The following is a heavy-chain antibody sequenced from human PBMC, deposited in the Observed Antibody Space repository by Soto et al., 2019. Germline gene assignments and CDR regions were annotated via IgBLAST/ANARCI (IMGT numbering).Heavy chain of an antibody. J-gene: IGHJ5*02. Sequence: PSETLSLTCAVYGGSFSGYYWSWIRQPPGRGLEWIGEINHSGSTNTGSTNYNPSLKSRVTISVDTSKNQFSLNLSSVTAADTAVYYCARATRGRSGSWFVPWGQGTLVTVSS. D-gene: IGHD6-25*01. V-gene: IGHV4-34*01. CDR1: GGSFSGYY. CDR2: INHSGSTNTGST. CDR3: ARATRGRSGSWFVP.